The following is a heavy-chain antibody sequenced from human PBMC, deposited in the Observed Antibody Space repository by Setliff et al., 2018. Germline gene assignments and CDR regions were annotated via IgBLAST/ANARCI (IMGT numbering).Heavy chain of an antibody. CDR2: IYSSGSTT. CDR3: ARSRTTAVKGGVFAV. V-gene: IGHV4-39*07. CDR1: GGSINSVIHY. D-gene: IGHD1-7*01. J-gene: IGHJ2*01. Sequence: SETLSLTCVVSGGSINSVIHYWGWIRQPPGKGLEWIGRIYSSGSTTYYNPSLQSRVTISLDTSKNQFSLELRSVTAADTAVYYCARSRTTAVKGGVFAVWGRGTLVTVSS.